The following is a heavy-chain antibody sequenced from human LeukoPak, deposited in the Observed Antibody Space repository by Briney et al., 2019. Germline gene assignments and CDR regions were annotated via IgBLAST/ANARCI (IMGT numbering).Heavy chain of an antibody. Sequence: ASMKVSCKASGYTFGDHYMHWVRQAPGQGPEWMGWINPDSGGTTYAQKFQGRVTMTRDTSISTAYMELSNLRSDDTAVYYCARDGFSEISRDNDGFDIWGQGTMVTVSS. CDR3: ARDGFSEISRDNDGFDI. J-gene: IGHJ3*02. D-gene: IGHD2-15*01. CDR1: GYTFGDHY. V-gene: IGHV1-2*02. CDR2: INPDSGGT.